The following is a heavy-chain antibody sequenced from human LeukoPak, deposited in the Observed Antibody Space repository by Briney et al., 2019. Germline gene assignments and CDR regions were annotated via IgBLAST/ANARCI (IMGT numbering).Heavy chain of an antibody. CDR1: GFTFSSYG. J-gene: IGHJ1*01. CDR2: IRYDGSNK. CDR3: AKVANYYYGSETFEH. D-gene: IGHD3-10*01. Sequence: GGSLRLSCAASGFTFSSYGMHWVRQAPGKGLEWVAFIRYDGSNKYYADSVKGRFTISRDNAKNSLYLQMNSLRVEDTAVYYCAKVANYYYGSETFEHWGQGTPVTASS. V-gene: IGHV3-30*02.